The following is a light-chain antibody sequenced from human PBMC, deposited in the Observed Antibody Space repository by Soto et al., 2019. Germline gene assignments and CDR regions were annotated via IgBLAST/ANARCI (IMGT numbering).Light chain of an antibody. V-gene: IGLV1-47*02. J-gene: IGLJ1*01. CDR3: AAWDDSLSKV. CDR1: SSNIGSNY. Sequence: QSVLTQSPSASGTPGQRVTISCSGSSSNIGSNYVYWYQQLPGTAPKLLIYSNNQRPSGVPDRFSGSKSGTSASLAISGLRSEDEADYYCAAWDDSLSKVFGTGTKVTVL. CDR2: SNN.